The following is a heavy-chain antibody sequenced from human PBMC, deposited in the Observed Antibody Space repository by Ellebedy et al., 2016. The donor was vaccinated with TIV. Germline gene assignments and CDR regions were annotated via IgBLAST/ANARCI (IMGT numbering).Heavy chain of an antibody. CDR2: LSGGGDSA. Sequence: GESLKISCAASGFTFRNYAMSWVRQAPGKGLEYVSGLSGGGDSASYADSVKGRFTISRDNSKDTLYLQMNSLRAEDTAVYYCARDLDRNYPGAYFDYWGQGTLVTVSA. CDR3: ARDLDRNYPGAYFDY. CDR1: GFTFRNYA. V-gene: IGHV3-23*01. J-gene: IGHJ4*02. D-gene: IGHD4-11*01.